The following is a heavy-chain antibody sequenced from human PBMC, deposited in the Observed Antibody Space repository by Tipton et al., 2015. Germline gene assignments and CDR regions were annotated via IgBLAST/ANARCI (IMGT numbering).Heavy chain of an antibody. CDR2: ISSTGHYI. J-gene: IGHJ4*02. CDR3: GREDRGFSSGDY. CDR1: GFTFSSYS. D-gene: IGHD6-19*01. Sequence: SLRLSCAASGFTFSSYSMNWVRQAPGKGLEWVSSISSTGHYIYYADSVKGRFTFSRDNAKNSLYLQMNSLRDEDTAVYYCGREDRGFSSGDYWGQGTLVTVSS. V-gene: IGHV3-21*01.